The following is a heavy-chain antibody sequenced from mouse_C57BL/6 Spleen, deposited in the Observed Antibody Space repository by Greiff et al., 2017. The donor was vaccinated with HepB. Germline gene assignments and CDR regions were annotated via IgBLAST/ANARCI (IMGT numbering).Heavy chain of an antibody. CDR2: IDPANGNT. J-gene: IGHJ4*01. Sequence: QLQQSVAELVRPGASVKLSCTASGFNIKNTYMHWVKQRPEQGLEWIGRIDPANGNTKYAPKFQGKATITADTSSNTDYLQLSSLTSEDTAIYYWARRDYGSSYDYAMDYWGQGTSVTVSS. CDR1: GFNIKNTY. D-gene: IGHD1-1*01. CDR3: ARRDYGSSYDYAMDY. V-gene: IGHV14-3*01.